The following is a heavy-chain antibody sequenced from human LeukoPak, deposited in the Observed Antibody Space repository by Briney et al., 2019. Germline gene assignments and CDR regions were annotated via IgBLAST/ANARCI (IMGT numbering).Heavy chain of an antibody. Sequence: SETLSLTCTVSGGFISSYYWSWIRQPPGKGLEWIGYIYYSGSTNYNPSLKSRVTISVDTSKNQFSLKLSSVTAADTAVYYCAIAAGPDAFDIWGQGTMVTVSS. V-gene: IGHV4-59*08. CDR1: GGFISSYY. D-gene: IGHD6-13*01. CDR3: AIAAGPDAFDI. CDR2: IYYSGST. J-gene: IGHJ3*02.